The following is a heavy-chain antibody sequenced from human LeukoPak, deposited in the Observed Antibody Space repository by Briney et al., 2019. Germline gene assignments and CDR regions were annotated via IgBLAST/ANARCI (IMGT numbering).Heavy chain of an antibody. CDR3: ARGRGYSYVIDAFDI. V-gene: IGHV4-59*01. CDR1: GGSISSYY. D-gene: IGHD5-18*01. Sequence: PSETLSLTCTVSGGSISSYYWSWIRQTPGKGLEWIGYIYYSGSTNYNPSLKSRVTISVDTSKNQFSLKLSSVTAADTAVYYCARGRGYSYVIDAFDIWGQGTMVTVSS. J-gene: IGHJ3*02. CDR2: IYYSGST.